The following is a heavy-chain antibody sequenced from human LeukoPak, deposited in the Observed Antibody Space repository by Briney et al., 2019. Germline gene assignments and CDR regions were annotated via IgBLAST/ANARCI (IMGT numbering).Heavy chain of an antibody. CDR3: ARQVGARPYFDY. V-gene: IGHV3-43*02. J-gene: IGHJ4*02. CDR2: ISGDGGST. CDR1: GFTFYDYA. D-gene: IGHD1-26*01. Sequence: PEGSLRLSCAASGFTFYDYAMHWVRQAPGKSLEWVSLISGDGGSTYYADSVKGRFTISRDNSKNSLYLQMNSLRTEDTALYYCARQVGARPYFDYWGQGTLVTVSS.